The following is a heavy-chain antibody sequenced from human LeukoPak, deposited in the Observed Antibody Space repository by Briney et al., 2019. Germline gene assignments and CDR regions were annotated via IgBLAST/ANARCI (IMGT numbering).Heavy chain of an antibody. D-gene: IGHD5-18*01. V-gene: IGHV5-51*01. Sequence: GESLKISCKGSGYSFTSYWIGWVRQMPGKGLEWMGIIYPGDSDTRYSPFFQGQVTISADKSISTAYLQWSSLKASDTAMYYCARLVDTAMVIGYYFDYWGQGTLVTVSS. CDR3: ARLVDTAMVIGYYFDY. CDR1: GYSFTSYW. J-gene: IGHJ4*02. CDR2: IYPGDSDT.